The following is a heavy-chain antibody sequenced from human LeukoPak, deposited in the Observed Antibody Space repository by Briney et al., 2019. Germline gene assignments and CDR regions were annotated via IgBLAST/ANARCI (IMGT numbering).Heavy chain of an antibody. J-gene: IGHJ5*02. V-gene: IGHV3-21*01. CDR3: ARDRSPDYYGSGSTANWFDP. Sequence: GGSLRLSCAASGFTFSSYSMNWVRQAPGKGLEWVSSISSSSSYIYYADSVKGRLTISRDNAKNSLYLQMNSLRAEDTAVYYCARDRSPDYYGSGSTANWFDPWGQGTLVTVSS. CDR1: GFTFSSYS. D-gene: IGHD3-10*01. CDR2: ISSSSSYI.